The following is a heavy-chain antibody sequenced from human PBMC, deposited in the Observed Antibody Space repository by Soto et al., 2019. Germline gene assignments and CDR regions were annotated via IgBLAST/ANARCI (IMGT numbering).Heavy chain of an antibody. J-gene: IGHJ6*04. D-gene: IGHD3-10*01. Sequence: QVQLQESVPGLVKPSEALSLTCTVSCDSVNSDSYYLTWIRQPPGKRLEWIGSLYYSGSTNYNPSLMSRVTISVDTSKNQFALKLSSVTAADTAVYFCASESREFSSSGGLDVWGEGTTVTVSS. CDR3: ASESREFSSSGGLDV. CDR1: CDSVNSDSYY. V-gene: IGHV4-61*01. CDR2: LYYSGST.